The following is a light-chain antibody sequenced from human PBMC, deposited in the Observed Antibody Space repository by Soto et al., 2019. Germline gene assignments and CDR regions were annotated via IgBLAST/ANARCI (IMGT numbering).Light chain of an antibody. Sequence: EIVMTQSPATLSVSPGERATLSCRASQSVSSNLAWYQQKPGQAPRLLIYGASTRATGIPARFSGSGSGTESTLNISSRQSEDFAVYYWQQYNNWPLYTFGQGTKLELK. J-gene: IGKJ2*01. CDR1: QSVSSN. CDR3: QQYNNWPLYT. V-gene: IGKV3-15*01. CDR2: GAS.